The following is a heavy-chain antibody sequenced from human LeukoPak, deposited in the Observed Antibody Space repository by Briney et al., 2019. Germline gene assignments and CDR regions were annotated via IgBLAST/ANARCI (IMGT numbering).Heavy chain of an antibody. Sequence: GRSLRLSCAASGFTFSSYGMHWVRQAPGKGLEWVAVIWYDGSNKYYADSVKGRFTISRDNSKNTLYLQMNSLRAEDTAVYYCARDGATVATPFFDYWGQGTLVTVSS. CDR3: ARDGATVATPFFDY. D-gene: IGHD4-17*01. V-gene: IGHV3-33*01. CDR1: GFTFSSYG. CDR2: IWYDGSNK. J-gene: IGHJ4*02.